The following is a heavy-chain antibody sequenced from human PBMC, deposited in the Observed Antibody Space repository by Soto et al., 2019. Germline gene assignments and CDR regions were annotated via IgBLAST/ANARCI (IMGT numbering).Heavy chain of an antibody. CDR1: GGSFSGYY. V-gene: IGHV4-34*01. CDR3: ARGKTARYCSSTSCHWRYYYYYMDV. D-gene: IGHD2-2*01. J-gene: IGHJ6*03. Sequence: QVQLQQWGAGLLKPSETLSLTCAVYGGSFSGYYWSWIRQPPGKGLEWIGEINDSGSTNYNPSLKSRVTISVDTSKNQFSLKLSSVTAADTAVYYCARGKTARYCSSTSCHWRYYYYYMDVWGKGTTVTVSS. CDR2: INDSGST.